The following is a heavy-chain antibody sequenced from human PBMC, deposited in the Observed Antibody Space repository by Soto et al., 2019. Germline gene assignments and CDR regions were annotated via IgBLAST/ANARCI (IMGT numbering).Heavy chain of an antibody. CDR1: GGSINSGDYH. J-gene: IGHJ4*02. CDR2: IYYSGST. D-gene: IGHD6-6*01. V-gene: IGHV4-30-4*01. CDR3: ARGEYSSSSLIY. Sequence: SETLSLTCTVSGGSINSGDYHWSWIRQSPGKGLEWIGAIYYSGSTYYNPSLKSRVTISVDTSKNQFSLKLSSVTAADTAVYYCARGEYSSSSLIYWGQGTLVTVSS.